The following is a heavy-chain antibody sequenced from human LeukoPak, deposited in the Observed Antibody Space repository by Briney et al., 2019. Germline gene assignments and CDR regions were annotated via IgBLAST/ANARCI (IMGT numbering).Heavy chain of an antibody. J-gene: IGHJ4*02. V-gene: IGHV3-23*01. CDR1: GFPFSAYA. D-gene: IGHD3/OR15-3a*01. CDR2: IRGSGETT. CDR3: AKDLSSGTGRGFDY. Sequence: PGGSLILSCVASGFPFSAYAMSWVRQAPGKGLEWASGIRGSGETTYYAESVKGRFIIQRDNSKNTLYLQMNSLRAEDTALYYCAKDLSSGTGRGFDYWGQGTLVTVSS.